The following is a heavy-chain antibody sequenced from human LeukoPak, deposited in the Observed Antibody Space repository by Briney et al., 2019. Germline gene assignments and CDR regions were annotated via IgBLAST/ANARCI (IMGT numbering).Heavy chain of an antibody. CDR2: IIKYGSEN. Sequence: AESLTHTCAVSGFTFSSCWMSWVRLPPGQGLEWVANIIKYGSENYYLNSMKGRFITSRNHAKNSQYLLVNSLITEATAINYCARACGVGAVDYWGQGTLVTVSS. CDR1: GFTFSSCW. J-gene: IGHJ4*02. CDR3: ARACGVGAVDY. D-gene: IGHD1-26*01. V-gene: IGHV3-7*05.